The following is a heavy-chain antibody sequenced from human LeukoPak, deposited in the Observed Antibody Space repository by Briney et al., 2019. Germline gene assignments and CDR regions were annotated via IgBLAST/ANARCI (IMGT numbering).Heavy chain of an antibody. D-gene: IGHD3-10*01. CDR3: ARVRYYGSGEEIDP. Sequence: NPSETLSLTCTVSGGSISSGGYFWSWIRQNPGKDLEWIGYIYHGGNTYYNPSLKSRVTISVDTSKNQFSLTLSSVTAADTAMYYCARVRYYGSGEEIDPWGQGTLVTVSS. CDR1: GGSISSGGYF. V-gene: IGHV4-31*03. J-gene: IGHJ5*02. CDR2: IYHGGNT.